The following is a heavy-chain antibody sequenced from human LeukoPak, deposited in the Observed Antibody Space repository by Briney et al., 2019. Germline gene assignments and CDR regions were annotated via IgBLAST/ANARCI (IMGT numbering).Heavy chain of an antibody. V-gene: IGHV3-11*05. Sequence: GGSLRLSCAASGFTFSDYYMSWIRQAPGKGLEWVSYISSSSSYTNYADSVKGRFTISRDNAKNSLYLQMNSLRAKDTAVYYCARDGSGSYGAFDIWGQGIMVTVSS. CDR2: ISSSSSYT. CDR1: GFTFSDYY. J-gene: IGHJ3*02. CDR3: ARDGSGSYGAFDI. D-gene: IGHD3-10*01.